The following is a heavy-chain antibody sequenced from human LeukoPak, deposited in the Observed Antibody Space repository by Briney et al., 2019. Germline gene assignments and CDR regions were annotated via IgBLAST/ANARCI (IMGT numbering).Heavy chain of an antibody. V-gene: IGHV4-59*08. J-gene: IGHJ6*02. CDR3: ASDHGSGSYYNYASKHYYYYGMDV. CDR1: GASITSYF. D-gene: IGHD3-10*01. Sequence: SETLSLTCTVSGASITSYFWSWIRQPPGKGLEWIGYIYYSGSTNYNPSLKSRVTISVDTSKNQFSLKLSSVTAADTAVYYCASDHGSGSYYNYASKHYYYYGMDVWGQGTTVTVSS. CDR2: IYYSGST.